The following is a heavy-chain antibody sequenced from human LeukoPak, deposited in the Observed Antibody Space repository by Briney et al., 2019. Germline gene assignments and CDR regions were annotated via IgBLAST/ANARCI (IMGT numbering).Heavy chain of an antibody. J-gene: IGHJ6*03. D-gene: IGHD2-2*01. CDR2: INPSGGST. V-gene: IGHV1-46*01. Sequence: GASVKVSCKASGYTFTSYYMHWVRQAPGQGLEWMGIINPSGGSTSYAQKFQGRVTMTRDMSTSTVYMELSSLRSEDTAVYYCASNPIKYCSSTSCYYYCYYYMDVWGKGTTVTVSS. CDR3: ASNPIKYCSSTSCYYYCYYYMDV. CDR1: GYTFTSYY.